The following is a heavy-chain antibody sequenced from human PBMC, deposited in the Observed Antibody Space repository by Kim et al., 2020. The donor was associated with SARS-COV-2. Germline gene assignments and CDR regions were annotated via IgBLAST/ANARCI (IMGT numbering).Heavy chain of an antibody. D-gene: IGHD6-19*01. CDR1: GYTFSRYG. Sequence: ASVKVSCKASGYTFSRYGMNWVRQAPGQGLEWMGWINTDTGSPTYAQGFTGRFVFSLDTSVTTTYLQISSLKAEDTAVYYCARRTFSSGWYGEGYGMDVWGQGTTVTVSS. J-gene: IGHJ6*02. CDR2: INTDTGSP. V-gene: IGHV7-4-1*02. CDR3: ARRTFSSGWYGEGYGMDV.